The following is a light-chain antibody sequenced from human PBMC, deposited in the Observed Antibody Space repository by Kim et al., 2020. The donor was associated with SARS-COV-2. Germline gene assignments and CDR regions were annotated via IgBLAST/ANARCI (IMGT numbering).Light chain of an antibody. J-gene: IGLJ2*01. CDR1: SIGSKS. V-gene: IGLV3-21*04. CDR2: YDS. CDR3: QVWDSSGDHRVV. Sequence: SYELTQPLSVSVAPGKTARITCGGSSIGSKSVHWYQQMPGQAPVLVISYDSDRPSGIPERFSGSNSGNTATLTISRVEAGDEAGYYCQVWDSSGDHRVVFGGGTQLTVL.